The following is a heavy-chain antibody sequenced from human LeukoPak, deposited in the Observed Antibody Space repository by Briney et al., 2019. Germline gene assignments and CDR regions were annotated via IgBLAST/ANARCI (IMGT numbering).Heavy chain of an antibody. J-gene: IGHJ4*02. CDR2: INHSGST. CDR3: ARGVGDGYNYDY. Sequence: SETLSLTCAVYGGSFSGYYWSWIRQPPGKGLEWIGEINHSGSTNYNPSLKSRVTISVDTSKNQFFLKLSSVTAADTAVYYCARGVGDGYNYDYWGQGTLVTVSS. V-gene: IGHV4-34*01. CDR1: GGSFSGYY. D-gene: IGHD5-24*01.